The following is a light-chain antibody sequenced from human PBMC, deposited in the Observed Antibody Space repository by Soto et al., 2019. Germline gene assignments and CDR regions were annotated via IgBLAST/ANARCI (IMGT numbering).Light chain of an antibody. Sequence: EIVLTQSPGTLSLSPGERATLSCRASQSVSNNYLAWYQQKPGQAPRLLIYGASNRATGIPDRFSGSGSGTEFTLTISSLQSEDFAVYYCQQYSNWPWTFGQGTKVDIK. CDR1: QSVSNN. J-gene: IGKJ1*01. CDR3: QQYSNWPWT. V-gene: IGKV3D-15*01. CDR2: GAS.